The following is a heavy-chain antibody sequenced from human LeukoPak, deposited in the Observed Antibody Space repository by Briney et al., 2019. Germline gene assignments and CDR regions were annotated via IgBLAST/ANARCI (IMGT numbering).Heavy chain of an antibody. D-gene: IGHD5-18*01. V-gene: IGHV3-7*01. CDR2: IKQDGSKK. CDR1: GFPFSSYW. CDR3: ARDQGYSYGSYFDY. Sequence: PGGSLRLSCVASGFPFSSYWMTWVRQAPGKGLEWVANIKQDGSKKSYVDSVKGRFTISRDNAKNSLYLQMNSLRAEDTAVYYCARDQGYSYGSYFDYWGQGTLVTVSS. J-gene: IGHJ4*02.